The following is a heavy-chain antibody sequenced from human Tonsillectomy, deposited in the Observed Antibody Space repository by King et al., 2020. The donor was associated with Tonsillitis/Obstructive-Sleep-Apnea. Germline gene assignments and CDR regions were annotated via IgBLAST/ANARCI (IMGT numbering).Heavy chain of an antibody. J-gene: IGHJ3*02. CDR1: GYSFTSYW. V-gene: IGHV5-51*01. D-gene: IGHD3-16*02. CDR3: ARSLSGWSYRLDAFDI. CDR2: IYPGDSDT. Sequence: VQLVESGAEVKKPGESLKISCKGSGYSFTSYWIGWVRQMPGKGLEWMGIIYPGDSDTRYSPSFQGQVTISADKSISTAPLQWSSLKASDTAMYYCARSLSGWSYRLDAFDIWGQGTKVTVSS.